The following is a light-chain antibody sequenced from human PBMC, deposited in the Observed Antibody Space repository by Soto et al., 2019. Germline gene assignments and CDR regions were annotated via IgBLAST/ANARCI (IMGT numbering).Light chain of an antibody. CDR1: QSVSNY. Sequence: EIVLTQSPATLSLSPGERATLSCRASQSVSNYLAWYQQKPGQAPRLLIYDASNRATGIPARFSGSGSGTDFTLTISSLEPEDFAVYYCQQGSYWPPLYTFGPGTKLEIK. V-gene: IGKV3-11*01. CDR2: DAS. CDR3: QQGSYWPPLYT. J-gene: IGKJ2*01.